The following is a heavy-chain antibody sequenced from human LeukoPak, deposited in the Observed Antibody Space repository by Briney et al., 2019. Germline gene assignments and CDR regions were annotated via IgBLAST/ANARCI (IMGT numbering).Heavy chain of an antibody. D-gene: IGHD6-19*01. Sequence: PSETLSLTCTVSGGSVTSFYWSWIRQPPGKGLEWIGNIYNSENTKYNSSLESRVTMSVDTSKNQLFLKLSSVTAADTAVYYCARFHSGPSGWYVLWYFDLWGRGTLVTVSS. CDR1: GGSVTSFY. CDR3: ARFHSGPSGWYVLWYFDL. CDR2: IYNSENT. J-gene: IGHJ2*01. V-gene: IGHV4-4*09.